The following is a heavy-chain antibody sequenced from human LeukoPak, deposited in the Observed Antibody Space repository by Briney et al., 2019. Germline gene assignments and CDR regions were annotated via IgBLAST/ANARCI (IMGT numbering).Heavy chain of an antibody. V-gene: IGHV3-30*04. J-gene: IGHJ4*02. CDR2: IAYDGGKA. CDR3: ARDDSDVGVVATISREGDYFDS. D-gene: IGHD5-12*01. CDR1: GFTFSRYA. Sequence: PGGSLRLSCAASGFTFSRYAMHWVRQAPGEGLAWVAVIAYDGGKAYYTDSVKGRFTIFRDNSKNTLYLQMNRLRPEDTAIYYCARDDSDVGVVATISREGDYFDSWGQGTLVTVSS.